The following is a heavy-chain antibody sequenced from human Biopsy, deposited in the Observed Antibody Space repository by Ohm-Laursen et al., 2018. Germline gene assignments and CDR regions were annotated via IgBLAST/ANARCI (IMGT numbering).Heavy chain of an antibody. CDR3: ARATNSTGWPYYYFYGMDV. V-gene: IGHV4-31*03. CDR1: GASIISGGHF. J-gene: IGHJ6*02. D-gene: IGHD2/OR15-2a*01. Sequence: TLSLTCTISGASIISGGHFWNWIRQPPGKGLEWIGYIYYSGSTYYNPSLKSRVSISVDTSKNQFSLRLNSVTAADTAVYYCARATNSTGWPYYYFYGMDVWGQGTTVTVSS. CDR2: IYYSGST.